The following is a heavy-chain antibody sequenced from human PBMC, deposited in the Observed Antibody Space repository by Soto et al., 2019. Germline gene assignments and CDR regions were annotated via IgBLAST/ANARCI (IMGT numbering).Heavy chain of an antibody. CDR3: ARMAGPWYFDL. CDR2: INHSGSS. CDR1: GGSFSGFY. J-gene: IGHJ2*01. Sequence: SETLSLTCAVHGGSFSGFYWTWIRQPPGKGLEWIGEINHSGSSNYNPPLKSRVTMSLDTSRNQFSLSLNSVTATDTAVYYCARMAGPWYFDLWGRGTLVTVSS. V-gene: IGHV4-34*01.